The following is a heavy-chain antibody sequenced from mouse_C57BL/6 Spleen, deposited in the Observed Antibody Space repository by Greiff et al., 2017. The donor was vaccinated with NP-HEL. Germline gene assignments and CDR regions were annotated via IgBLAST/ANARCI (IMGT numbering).Heavy chain of an antibody. J-gene: IGHJ1*03. Sequence: QVQLQQSGAELVRPGTSVKVSCKASGYAFTNYLIEWVKQRPGQGLEWIGVINPGRGGTNYNEKFKGKATLTADKSSSTAYMQLSSLTSEDSAVYFCARRVYGSSHGYFDVWGTGTTVTVSS. CDR1: GYAFTNYL. CDR2: INPGRGGT. D-gene: IGHD1-1*01. CDR3: ARRVYGSSHGYFDV. V-gene: IGHV1-54*01.